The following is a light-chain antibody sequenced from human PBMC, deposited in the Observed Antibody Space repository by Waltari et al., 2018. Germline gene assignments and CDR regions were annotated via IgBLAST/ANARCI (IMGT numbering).Light chain of an antibody. CDR2: DVK. CDR1: TSDFGCYHL. CDR3: CSCAPNSLCV. Sequence: QSALTQPASVSGSPGQSIPISCTGPTSDFGCYHLVTCYPQHPGKAPKLLIYDVKKRPSGISSRFSGSKSGNTASLTISGLQAEDEADYYCCSCAPNSLCVFGIGTKVTVL. V-gene: IGLV2-23*02. J-gene: IGLJ1*01.